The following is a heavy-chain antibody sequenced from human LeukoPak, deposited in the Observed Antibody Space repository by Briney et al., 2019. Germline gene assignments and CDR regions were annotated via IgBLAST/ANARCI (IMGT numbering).Heavy chain of an antibody. Sequence: GGSLRLSCSASGFTFSTYGMHWVRQAPGKGLEWVAFIRYDGNNKYYADSVKGRFTISRENAKNTLYLQMNSLKTEDTAVYYCTRVRSSWYYFDYWGQGTLVTVSS. CDR3: TRVRSSWYYFDY. CDR1: GFTFSTYG. D-gene: IGHD6-13*01. CDR2: IRYDGNNK. J-gene: IGHJ4*02. V-gene: IGHV3-30*02.